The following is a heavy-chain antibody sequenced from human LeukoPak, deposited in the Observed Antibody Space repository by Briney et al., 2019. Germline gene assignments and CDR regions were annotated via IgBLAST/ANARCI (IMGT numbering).Heavy chain of an antibody. Sequence: PGGSLRLSCAASGFIFSSYNMKGVRQAPGQGLEWVSYISTSSVIYYADSVKGRFTISRDDAKNSLYLQMNSLRDEDTAVYYCARVRGVHYDIDVWGQGTTVTVSS. D-gene: IGHD3-10*01. CDR2: ISTSSVI. CDR1: GFIFSSYN. J-gene: IGHJ6*02. CDR3: ARVRGVHYDIDV. V-gene: IGHV3-48*02.